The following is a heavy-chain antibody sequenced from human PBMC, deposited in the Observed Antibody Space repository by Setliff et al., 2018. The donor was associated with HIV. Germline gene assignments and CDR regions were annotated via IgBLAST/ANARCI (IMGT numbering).Heavy chain of an antibody. Sequence: PGGSLRLSCEGSGFFFSRHVMSWVRQAPGKGLEWVSGINNRGDRTDYADSVKGRFTISRDNAKNTLYLQMNSLRAEDTAVYYCAKGGTTVLDYWGQGTLVTVSS. J-gene: IGHJ4*02. CDR1: GFFFSRHV. D-gene: IGHD4-17*01. V-gene: IGHV3-23*01. CDR2: INNRGDRT. CDR3: AKGGTTVLDY.